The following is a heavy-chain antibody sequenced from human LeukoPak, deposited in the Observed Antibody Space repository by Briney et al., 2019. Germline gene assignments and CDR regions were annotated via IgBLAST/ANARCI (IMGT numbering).Heavy chain of an antibody. Sequence: TSETLSLTCTVSGDSISIGSHFWSWIRQPAGKGLEWIGRIYTTGSTNYNPSLKSRVTISVDTSKNQFSLKLSSVTAADTAVYYCAREGSGSHPGYYWGQGTLVTVSS. CDR2: IYTTGST. CDR1: GDSISIGSHF. J-gene: IGHJ4*02. D-gene: IGHD1-26*01. CDR3: AREGSGSHPGYY. V-gene: IGHV4-61*02.